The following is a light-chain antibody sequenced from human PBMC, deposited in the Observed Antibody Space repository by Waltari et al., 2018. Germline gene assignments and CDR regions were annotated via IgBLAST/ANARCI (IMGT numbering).Light chain of an antibody. V-gene: IGLV1-47*01. Sequence: QSVLTPPPSSSATLGQRVTISRSGTTSTIGRKSPFLYQQLPGTAPKLLIYRSNQRPSGVPDRFSGSKSGTSASLAIRGLRSEDEADYYCAAWDDSLSVSYVFGSGTKVTV. CDR1: TSTIGRKS. CDR3: AAWDDSLSVSYV. CDR2: RSN. J-gene: IGLJ1*01.